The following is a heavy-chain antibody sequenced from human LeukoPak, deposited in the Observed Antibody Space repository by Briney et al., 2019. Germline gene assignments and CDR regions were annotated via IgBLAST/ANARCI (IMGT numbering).Heavy chain of an antibody. D-gene: IGHD4-11*01. CDR1: GDSLTSHF. CDR2: VCSSGTT. J-gene: IGHJ3*01. Sequence: SETLSLTCTVFGDSLTSHFWSWIRQPPGKGLEWIGYVCSSGTTNYNPSLTSRVSISMDTSKKQISLRLTSLTAADTAVYYCARRMRTVTDTFDVWGQGHLVTVSS. CDR3: ARRMRTVTDTFDV. V-gene: IGHV4-59*08.